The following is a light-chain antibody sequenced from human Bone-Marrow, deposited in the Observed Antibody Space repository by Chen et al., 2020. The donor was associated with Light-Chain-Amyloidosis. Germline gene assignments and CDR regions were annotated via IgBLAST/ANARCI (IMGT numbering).Light chain of an antibody. Sequence: ESVLTQSPGTQSVSPGEIVTLSCRASQSISRSFLAWYQQKHGQAPRLLIFGATSRATGIPDRFSGSGSGTDFTLTINRLEPEDFAVYYCQQYGSSITFGQGTRLDIK. CDR2: GAT. CDR3: QQYGSSIT. V-gene: IGKV3-20*01. J-gene: IGKJ5*01. CDR1: QSISRSF.